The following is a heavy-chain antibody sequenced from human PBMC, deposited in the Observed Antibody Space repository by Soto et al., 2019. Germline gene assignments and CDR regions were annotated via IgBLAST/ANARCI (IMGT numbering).Heavy chain of an antibody. J-gene: IGHJ4*02. D-gene: IGHD5-18*01. CDR1: GFTFSSYA. Sequence: QVQLVESGGGVVQPGRSLRLSCAASGFTFSSYAMHWVRQAPGKGLEWVAVISYDGSNKYYADSVKGRFTISRDNSKNTLYLQTNNLRAEDTAVYYWAPPSVSSPNNTAMGGGAYWGQGTLVTVSS. V-gene: IGHV3-30-3*01. CDR3: APPSVSSPNNTAMGGGAY. CDR2: ISYDGSNK.